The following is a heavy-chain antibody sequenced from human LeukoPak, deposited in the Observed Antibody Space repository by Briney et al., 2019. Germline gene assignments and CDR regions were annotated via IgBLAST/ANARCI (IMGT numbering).Heavy chain of an antibody. Sequence: GASVKVPCKASGYTFTGYYMHWVRQAPGQGLEWMGWINPNSGGTSYAQKFQGRVTMTRDTSISTAYMELSRLRSDDTAVYYCARAVNSYVDYWGQGTLVTVSS. J-gene: IGHJ4*02. CDR3: ARAVNSYVDY. CDR1: GYTFTGYY. D-gene: IGHD5-18*01. V-gene: IGHV1-2*02. CDR2: INPNSGGT.